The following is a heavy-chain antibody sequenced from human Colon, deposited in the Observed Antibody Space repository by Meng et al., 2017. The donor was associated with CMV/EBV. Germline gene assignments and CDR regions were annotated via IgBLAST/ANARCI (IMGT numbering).Heavy chain of an antibody. J-gene: IGHJ4*02. Sequence: ASVKVSCKASGYTFTSYGISWVRQAPGQGLEWMGWISAYNGNTNYAQKLQSRVTMTTDTSTSTAYMELRSLRSDDTAVYYCARVENYDSSGYYPFDYWGQGTLVTVSS. V-gene: IGHV1-18*01. CDR2: ISAYNGNT. D-gene: IGHD3-22*01. CDR3: ARVENYDSSGYYPFDY. CDR1: GYTFTSYG.